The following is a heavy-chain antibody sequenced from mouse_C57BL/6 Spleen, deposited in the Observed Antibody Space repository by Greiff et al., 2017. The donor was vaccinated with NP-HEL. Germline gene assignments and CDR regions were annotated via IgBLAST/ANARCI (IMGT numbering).Heavy chain of an antibody. CDR3: ARRTHYYGSSYWYFDV. D-gene: IGHD1-1*01. CDR2: ISSGGSYT. V-gene: IGHV5-6*01. J-gene: IGHJ1*03. Sequence: EVKLVESGGDLVKPGGSLKLSCAASGFTFSSYGMSWVRQTPDKRLEWVATISSGGSYTYYPDSVKGRFTISRDNAKNTLYLQMSSLKSEDTAMYYCARRTHYYGSSYWYFDVWGTGTTVTVSS. CDR1: GFTFSSYG.